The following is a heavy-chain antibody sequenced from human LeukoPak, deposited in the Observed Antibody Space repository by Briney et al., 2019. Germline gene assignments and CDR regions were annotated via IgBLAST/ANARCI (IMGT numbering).Heavy chain of an antibody. CDR1: GGTFSSYA. V-gene: IGHV1-69*05. J-gene: IGHJ4*02. CDR3: ARVRVLRYFDWLAPFDY. CDR2: IIPIFGTA. D-gene: IGHD3-9*01. Sequence: ASVKVSCKASGGTFSSYAISWVRQAPGQGLEWMGGIIPIFGTANYAQKFQGRVTITTDESTSTAYMELSSLRSDDTAVYYCARVRVLRYFDWLAPFDYWGQGTLVTVSS.